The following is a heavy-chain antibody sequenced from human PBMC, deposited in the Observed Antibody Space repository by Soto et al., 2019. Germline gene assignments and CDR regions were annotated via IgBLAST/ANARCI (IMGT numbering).Heavy chain of an antibody. J-gene: IGHJ5*02. CDR3: ARDRGESCSGGSCYWYWFDP. V-gene: IGHV4-31*03. CDR2: IYYRWST. D-gene: IGHD2-15*01. Sequence: QVQLQESGPGLVKPSQTLSLTCTVSGSSISSGGYYWSWIRQHPGKGLEWIGYIYYRWSTYYNPSLKSRVTISVDTSKNQFSLKLSSVTAADTAVYYCARDRGESCSGGSCYWYWFDPWGQGTLVTVS. CDR1: GSSISSGGYY.